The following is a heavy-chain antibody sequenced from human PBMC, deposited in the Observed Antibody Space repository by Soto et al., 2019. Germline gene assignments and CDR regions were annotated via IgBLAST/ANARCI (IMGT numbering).Heavy chain of an antibody. Sequence: GSLRLSCAASGFTFSSYWMHWVRQAPGKGLEWVSSISTSGTDIYYADSVKGRFTISRDNAKNSLYLQMNSLRAEDTAMYYCARDDLRAQRVAHTWFDPWGQGTLVTVSS. CDR3: ARDDLRAQRVAHTWFDP. J-gene: IGHJ5*02. CDR1: GFTFSSYW. V-gene: IGHV3-21*01. CDR2: ISTSGTDI. D-gene: IGHD3-3*01.